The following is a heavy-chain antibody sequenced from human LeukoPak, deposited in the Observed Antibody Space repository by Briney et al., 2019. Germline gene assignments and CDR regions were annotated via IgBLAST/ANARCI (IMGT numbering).Heavy chain of an antibody. V-gene: IGHV3-21*04. J-gene: IGHJ6*03. Sequence: GGSLRLSCAASGFTFSSYSMNWVRQAPGKGLEWVSSISSSSSYIYYADSVRGRFSISRDNSKNTAYLQMNSLRAEDTGVYYCAKGAEEGVVITPVYYYYMDVWGKGTTVTISS. D-gene: IGHD3-3*01. CDR2: ISSSSSYI. CDR1: GFTFSSYS. CDR3: AKGAEEGVVITPVYYYYMDV.